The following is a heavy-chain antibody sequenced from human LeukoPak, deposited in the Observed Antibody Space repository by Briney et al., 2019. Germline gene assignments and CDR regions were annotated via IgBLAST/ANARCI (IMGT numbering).Heavy chain of an antibody. CDR2: IIPIFGTA. CDR3: AREAPLAADSSGYYAMKNYYYMDV. V-gene: IGHV1-69*13. Sequence: ASVKVSCKASRGTFSSYAISWVRQAPGQGLEWMGGIIPIFGTANYAQKFQGRVTITADESTSTAYMELSSLRSEDTAVYYCAREAPLAADSSGYYAMKNYYYMDVWGKGITVTVSS. J-gene: IGHJ6*03. D-gene: IGHD3-22*01. CDR1: RGTFSSYA.